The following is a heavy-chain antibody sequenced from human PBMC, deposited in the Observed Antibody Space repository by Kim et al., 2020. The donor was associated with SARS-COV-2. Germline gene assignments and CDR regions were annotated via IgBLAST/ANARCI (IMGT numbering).Heavy chain of an antibody. V-gene: IGHV3-33*01. Sequence: GGSLRLSCAASGFTFSTYGMHWVRQAPGKGLEWVATLWYDGSNKYYPDSVKGRFTVSRDNSKNTLYLQVNSLRAEDTAVYYCARGYCGTATCYTGGTYVDYWGRGALVTVSS. D-gene: IGHD2-2*02. CDR3: ARGYCGTATCYTGGTYVDY. CDR2: LWYDGSNK. CDR1: GFTFSTYG. J-gene: IGHJ4*02.